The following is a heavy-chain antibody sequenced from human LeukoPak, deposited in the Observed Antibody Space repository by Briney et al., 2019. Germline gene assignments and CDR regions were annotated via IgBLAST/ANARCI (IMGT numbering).Heavy chain of an antibody. J-gene: IGHJ5*02. V-gene: IGHV4-4*02. CDR3: ARGSLRGYSGYPNWFDP. CDR2: IYHSGST. Sequence: GSLRLSCAASGFSFSDAWMNWVRQPPGKGLEWIGEIYHSGSTNYNPSLKSRVTISVDKSKNQFSLKLSSVTAADTAVYYCARGSLRGYSGYPNWFDPWGQGTLVTVSS. D-gene: IGHD5-12*01. CDR1: GFSFSDAW.